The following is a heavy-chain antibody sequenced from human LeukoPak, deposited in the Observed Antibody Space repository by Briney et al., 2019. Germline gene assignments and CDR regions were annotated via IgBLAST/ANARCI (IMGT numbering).Heavy chain of an antibody. V-gene: IGHV3-15*01. CDR2: IKNKNSGRTT. Sequence: GGSLRLSCAASGFIFPNAWMHWVRQAPGKGLEWVGRIKNKNSGRTTNYIAPVKGRFTISRDDSRNTLYLEMDSLKTDDTAIYYCVTDGGLLLYYFPYWGQGHLDTVSS. D-gene: IGHD3-10*01. J-gene: IGHJ1*01. CDR1: GFIFPNAW. CDR3: VTDGGLLLYYFPY.